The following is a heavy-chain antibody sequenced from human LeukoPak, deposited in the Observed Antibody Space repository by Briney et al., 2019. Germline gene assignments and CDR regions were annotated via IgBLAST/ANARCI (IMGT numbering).Heavy chain of an antibody. CDR2: ISGSGGST. V-gene: IGHV3-23*01. Sequence: GGSLRLSCAASGFTFSSYAMSWVRQALGKGLEWVSAISGSGGSTYYADSVKGRFHLSRDNSQNPLYLEMNRLRAEDTAVYYCAKAASPLYCSGGSCYSFDYWGQGTLVTVSS. CDR3: AKAASPLYCSGGSCYSFDY. CDR1: GFTFSSYA. J-gene: IGHJ4*02. D-gene: IGHD2-15*01.